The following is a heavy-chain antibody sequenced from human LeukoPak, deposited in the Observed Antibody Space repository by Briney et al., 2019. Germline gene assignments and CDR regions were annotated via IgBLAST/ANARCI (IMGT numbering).Heavy chain of an antibody. CDR2: INLSSSTI. CDR3: AREPSYSSSWYTSCDY. V-gene: IGHV3-48*01. CDR1: GFNFNNYN. J-gene: IGHJ4*02. Sequence: PGGSLRLSCAASGFNFNNYNMNWVRQAPGKGLEWVSYINLSSSTIYYADSVKGRFTISRDNAKNSLYLQMNSLRAEDTAVYYCAREPSYSSSWYTSCDYWGQGTLVTVSS. D-gene: IGHD6-13*01.